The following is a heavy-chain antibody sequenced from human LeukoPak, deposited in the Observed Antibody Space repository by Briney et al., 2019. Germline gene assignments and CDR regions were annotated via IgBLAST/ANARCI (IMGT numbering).Heavy chain of an antibody. CDR3: ARVSSSWYYGMDV. J-gene: IGHJ6*02. Sequence: ASETLSLTCTVSGGSISSYYWSWIRQPPGKGLEWIGYIYYSGSTNYNPSLKSRVTISVDTSTNQFSLKLSSVTAADTAVYYCARVSSSWYYGMDVWGQGTTVTVSS. CDR2: IYYSGST. V-gene: IGHV4-59*01. CDR1: GGSISSYY. D-gene: IGHD6-13*01.